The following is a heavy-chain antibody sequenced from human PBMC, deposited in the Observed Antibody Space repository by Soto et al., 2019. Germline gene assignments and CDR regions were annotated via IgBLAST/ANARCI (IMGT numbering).Heavy chain of an antibody. CDR1: VGTFSSYA. CDR2: IIPIFGTS. D-gene: IGHD6-13*01. CDR3: ARTTYMYSSSSCFDY. V-gene: IGHV1-69*01. Sequence: QVQLVQSGAEVKKPGSAVKVSCKDSVGTFSSYAISWVRQAPGQGLAWMGGIIPIFGTSNYAQKFQGRVTITADESTSTAYMELSSLRSEDTAVYYCARTTYMYSSSSCFDYWGQGTLVTVSS. J-gene: IGHJ4*02.